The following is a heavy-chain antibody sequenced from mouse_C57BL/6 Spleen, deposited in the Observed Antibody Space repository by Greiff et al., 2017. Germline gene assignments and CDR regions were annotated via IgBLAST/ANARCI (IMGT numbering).Heavy chain of an antibody. Sequence: VQLVESGAELVRPGTSVKVSCKASGYAFTNYLIEWVKQRPGQGLEWIGVINPGSGGTNYNEKFKGKATLTADKSSSTAYMQLSSLTSEDSAVYFCARGGYGSSYGYWGQGTTLTVSS. CDR2: INPGSGGT. J-gene: IGHJ2*01. D-gene: IGHD1-1*01. V-gene: IGHV1-54*01. CDR3: ARGGYGSSYGY. CDR1: GYAFTNYL.